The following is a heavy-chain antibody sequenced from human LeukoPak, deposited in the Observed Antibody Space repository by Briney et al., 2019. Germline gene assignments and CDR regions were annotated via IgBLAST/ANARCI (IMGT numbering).Heavy chain of an antibody. CDR2: IYHSGST. CDR1: GGSISSSNW. J-gene: IGHJ1*01. Sequence: SETLSLTCAVSGGSISSSNWWSWVRQPPGKGLEWIGEIYHSGSTNSNPSLKSRVTISVDTSKNQFSLKLSSVTAADTAVYYCARRLLGYCSGGSCYSGYFQHWGQGTLVTVSS. CDR3: ARRLLGYCSGGSCYSGYFQH. D-gene: IGHD2-15*01. V-gene: IGHV4-4*02.